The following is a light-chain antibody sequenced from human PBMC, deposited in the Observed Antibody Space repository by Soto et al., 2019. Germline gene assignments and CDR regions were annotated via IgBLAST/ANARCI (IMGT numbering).Light chain of an antibody. V-gene: IGLV1-44*01. Sequence: QSVLTQPPSASGTPGQRDTISCSGSSSNIGSNTVNWYQQLPGTAPKLLIYSNNQRPSGVPDRFSGSKSGTSASLAISGLQSEDEADYYCQSYDSSLSGAVFGGGTKVTVL. CDR2: SNN. CDR1: SSNIGSNT. CDR3: QSYDSSLSGAV. J-gene: IGLJ2*01.